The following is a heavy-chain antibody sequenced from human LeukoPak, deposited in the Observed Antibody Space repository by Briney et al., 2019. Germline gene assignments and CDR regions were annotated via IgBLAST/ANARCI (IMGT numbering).Heavy chain of an antibody. Sequence: SSETLSLTYTVSGGSISSYYWSWLRQPAGKGLEWIGRIYTSGSTNYNPSLKSRVTMSVDTSKNQFSLKLSSVTAADTAVYYCARDAALYYYDSSGYRTSDAFDIWGQGTMVTVSS. D-gene: IGHD3-22*01. CDR3: ARDAALYYYDSSGYRTSDAFDI. CDR1: GGSISSYY. V-gene: IGHV4-4*07. J-gene: IGHJ3*02. CDR2: IYTSGST.